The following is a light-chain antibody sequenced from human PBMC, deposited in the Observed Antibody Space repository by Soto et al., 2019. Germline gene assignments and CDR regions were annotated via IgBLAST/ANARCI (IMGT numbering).Light chain of an antibody. J-gene: IGLJ2*01. CDR1: SSDVGGYNY. CDR2: DVS. V-gene: IGLV2-14*01. Sequence: QSALTQPASVSGSPGQSITISCTGTSSDVGGYNYVSWYQQHPGKAPKLMIYDVSNRPSGVSNRFSGSKSGNTASLTISGVQAEDEADYYCSFYTSSSTVVFVGGTKVTVL. CDR3: SFYTSSSTVV.